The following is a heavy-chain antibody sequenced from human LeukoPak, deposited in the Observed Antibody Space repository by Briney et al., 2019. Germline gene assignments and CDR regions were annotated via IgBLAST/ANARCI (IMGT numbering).Heavy chain of an antibody. J-gene: IGHJ4*02. Sequence: GGSLRLSCAASGFTFSNYAMGWVRQAPGRGLEWVSTISDYTGSTYYADSVKGRFTISRDNAKNSLYLQMNSLRAEDTAVYYCARGPSGSYGYWGQGTLVTVS. D-gene: IGHD1-26*01. V-gene: IGHV3-23*01. CDR1: GFTFSNYA. CDR3: ARGPSGSYGY. CDR2: ISDYTGST.